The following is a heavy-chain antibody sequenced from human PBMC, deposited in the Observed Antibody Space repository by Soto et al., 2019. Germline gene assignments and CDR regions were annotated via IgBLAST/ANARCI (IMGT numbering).Heavy chain of an antibody. D-gene: IGHD5-12*01. CDR1: GFTFSSYA. V-gene: IGHV3-30-3*01. J-gene: IGHJ4*02. CDR2: ISYDGSNK. Sequence: QVQLVESGGGVVQRGRSLRLSCAASGFTFSSYAMHWVRQAPGKGLEWVAVISYDGSNKYYADSVKGRFTISRDNSKNTLYLQMNSLRAEDTAVYYCARDLGDGYNSGLHDWGQGTLVTVSS. CDR3: ARDLGDGYNSGLHD.